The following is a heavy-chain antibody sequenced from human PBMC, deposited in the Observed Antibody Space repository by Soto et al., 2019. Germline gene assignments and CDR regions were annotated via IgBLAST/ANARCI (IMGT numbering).Heavy chain of an antibody. CDR3: ARGLSRWQKDAFDI. J-gene: IGHJ3*02. V-gene: IGHV3-66*01. Sequence: EVQLVESGGGLVQTGVSLRLSCAASGFTGSSNYMSWVRQAPGKGLEWVSVIYSGGSTYYADSVKGRFTNSRDNSKNTLYLQMHSLRAEDTAVYYCARGLSRWQKDAFDIWGQVKMVTVSS. D-gene: IGHD2-8*02. CDR2: IYSGGST. CDR1: GFTGSSNY.